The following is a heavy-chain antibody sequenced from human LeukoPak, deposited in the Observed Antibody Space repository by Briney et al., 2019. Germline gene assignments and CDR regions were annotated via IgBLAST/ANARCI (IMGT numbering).Heavy chain of an antibody. V-gene: IGHV1-3*03. CDR3: ARGSIVGATTMVADFDY. CDR2: INAGNGNT. Sequence: ASVKVSCKASGYTFTSYAMHWVRQAPGQRLEWMGWINAGNGNTKYSQEFQGRVTITRDTSASTAYMELSSLRSEDMAVYYCARGSIVGATTMVADFDYWGQGNLVTVSS. D-gene: IGHD1-26*01. CDR1: GYTFTSYA. J-gene: IGHJ4*02.